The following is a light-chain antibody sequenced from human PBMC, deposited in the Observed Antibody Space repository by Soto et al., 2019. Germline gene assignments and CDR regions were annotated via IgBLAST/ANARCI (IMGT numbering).Light chain of an antibody. Sequence: EIVLTQSPGTLSLSPGERATLSCRASQTVPGNYLAWLQHKPGQAPRLLIYGASSRAIGIPDRFSGSGSGTDFTLTISRLEPDDCAVYYCQQYTTPPWTLGQGTKVETK. CDR2: GAS. CDR3: QQYTTPPWT. V-gene: IGKV3-20*01. CDR1: QTVPGNY. J-gene: IGKJ1*01.